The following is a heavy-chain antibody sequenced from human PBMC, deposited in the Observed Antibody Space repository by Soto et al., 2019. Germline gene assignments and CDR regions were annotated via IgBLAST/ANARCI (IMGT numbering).Heavy chain of an antibody. CDR1: GGSISSGGYY. J-gene: IGHJ4*02. V-gene: IGHV4-31*03. Sequence: QVQLQESGPGLVKLSQTLSLTCTVSGGSISSGGYYWSWIRQQPGKGLEWIGYIYYSGSTYYNPSLKSRVTILVDTSKNQFSLKLSSVTAADTAVYYCARGTSGYPEYYFDYWGQGTLVTVSS. D-gene: IGHD3-22*01. CDR3: ARGTSGYPEYYFDY. CDR2: IYYSGST.